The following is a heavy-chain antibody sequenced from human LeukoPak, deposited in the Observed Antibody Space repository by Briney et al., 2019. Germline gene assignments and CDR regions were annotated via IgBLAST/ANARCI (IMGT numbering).Heavy chain of an antibody. CDR2: ITSNSGGT. Sequence: ASVKVSCKASGYTFTAYYMHWVRQAPGQGLEWMGWITSNSGGTKYAQRFQGRVTMTRDTSISIAYMELSGLRSDDTAVYYCARGFRLSAIEDWFDPWGQGTLVTVSS. V-gene: IGHV1-2*02. J-gene: IGHJ5*02. CDR3: ARGFRLSAIEDWFDP. CDR1: GYTFTAYY. D-gene: IGHD2-2*02.